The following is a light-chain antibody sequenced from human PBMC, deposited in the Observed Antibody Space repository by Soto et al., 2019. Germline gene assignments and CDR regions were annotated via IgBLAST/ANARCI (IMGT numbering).Light chain of an antibody. CDR1: SSDIGAYKY. CDR2: EVD. Sequence: QSALTQPPSASGSPGQSVTISCSGTSSDIGAYKYVSWYQQHPGKAPKLIIYEVDKRPSGVPDRFSGSKSGNTASLTVSGLQGEDDADYYCSSYGGINNVVFGGGTKLTVL. V-gene: IGLV2-8*01. CDR3: SSYGGINNVV. J-gene: IGLJ2*01.